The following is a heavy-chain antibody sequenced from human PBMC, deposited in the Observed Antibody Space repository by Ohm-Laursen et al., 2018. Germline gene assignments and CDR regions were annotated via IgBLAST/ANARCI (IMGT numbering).Heavy chain of an antibody. CDR3: ATTYYYDRSGYRRYYGMDV. Sequence: SSVKVSCKASGGTFSSYAISWVRQAPGQGLEWMGRIIPILGIANYAQKFQGRVTITADKSTSTAYMELSSLRSEDTAVYYCATTYYYDRSGYRRYYGMDVWGQGTTVTVSS. J-gene: IGHJ6*02. D-gene: IGHD3-22*01. CDR1: GGTFSSYA. CDR2: IIPILGIA. V-gene: IGHV1-69*04.